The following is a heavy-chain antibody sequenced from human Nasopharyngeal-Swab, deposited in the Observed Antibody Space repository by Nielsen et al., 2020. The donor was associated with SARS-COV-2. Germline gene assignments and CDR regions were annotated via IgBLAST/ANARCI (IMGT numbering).Heavy chain of an antibody. Sequence: WERQAPGQGLEGMGWINTNTGNPTYAQGFTGRFVFSLDTSVSTAYLQISSLKAEDTAVYYCARAQWELLRTYYYYYGMDVWGQGTTVTVSS. V-gene: IGHV7-4-1*02. D-gene: IGHD1-26*01. J-gene: IGHJ6*02. CDR3: ARAQWELLRTYYYYYGMDV. CDR2: INTNTGNP.